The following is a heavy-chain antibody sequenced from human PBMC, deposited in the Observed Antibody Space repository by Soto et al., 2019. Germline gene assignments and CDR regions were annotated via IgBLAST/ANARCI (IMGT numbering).Heavy chain of an antibody. V-gene: IGHV4-39*01. CDR1: YGYIGNISDC. CDR3: LTPGWYGSGSYVEVFEI. Sequence: PLSLPNSVFYGYIGNISDCRGSISKNPGKGLEWIGSIYYSGSTYYNPSLKRRVTISVDTSKNQFSLKLSSVTAADTAVYYCLTPGWYGSGSYVEVFEIRRQGTTVPVSS. CDR2: IYYSGST. D-gene: IGHD3-10*01. J-gene: IGHJ3*02.